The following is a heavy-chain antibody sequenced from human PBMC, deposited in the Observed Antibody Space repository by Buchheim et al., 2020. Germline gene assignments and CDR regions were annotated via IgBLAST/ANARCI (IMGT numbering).Heavy chain of an antibody. CDR2: ISSSGDTI. CDR3: ARSTYYYDSSGYYVYYFDY. CDR1: GFTFSSYE. J-gene: IGHJ4*02. Sequence: EVQLVESGGGLEQPGGSLRLSCAASGFTFSSYEMNWVRQAPGKGLEWLSYISSSGDTIYYADSVKGRFTISRDNAKNSLYLQMISRRAEDTAVYYCARSTYYYDSSGYYVYYFDYWGQGTL. V-gene: IGHV3-48*03. D-gene: IGHD3-22*01.